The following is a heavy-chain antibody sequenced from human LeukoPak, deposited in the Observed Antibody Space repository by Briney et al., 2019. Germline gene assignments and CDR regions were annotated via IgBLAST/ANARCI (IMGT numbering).Heavy chain of an antibody. D-gene: IGHD6-13*01. CDR3: ARDRWIAAAGTRLRGNYYFDY. J-gene: IGHJ4*02. CDR2: IKQDGSEK. CDR1: GFTFSSYW. V-gene: IGHV3-7*01. Sequence: GGSLRLSCAASGFTFSSYWMSWVRQALGKGLEWVANIKQDGSEKYYVDSAKGRFTISRDNAKNSLYLQMNSLRAEDTAVYYCARDRWIAAAGTRLRGNYYFDYWGQGTLVTVSS.